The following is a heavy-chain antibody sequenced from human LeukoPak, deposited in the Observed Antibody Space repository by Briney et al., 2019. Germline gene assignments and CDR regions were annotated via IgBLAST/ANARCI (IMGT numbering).Heavy chain of an antibody. CDR2: IYPGDSNT. V-gene: IGHV5-51*01. D-gene: IGHD1-26*01. J-gene: IGHJ6*03. CDR3: ARRFLSGSYPYYYYYMDV. Sequence: GESLKFSCKGSGYSFTSYWIGWVRQMPGKGLEWRGIIYPGDSNTRYSPSFQGQVTISADKSISTSYLQWSSLRASDTAMYYRARRFLSGSYPYYYYYMDVWGKGNTVTVS. CDR1: GYSFTSYW.